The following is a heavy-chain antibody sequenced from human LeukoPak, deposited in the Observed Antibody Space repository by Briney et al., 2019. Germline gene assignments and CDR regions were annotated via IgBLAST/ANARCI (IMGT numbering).Heavy chain of an antibody. CDR1: GGTFSSYA. V-gene: IGHV1-69*04. J-gene: IGHJ5*02. D-gene: IGHD5-24*01. CDR2: IIPIPGIA. Sequence: SVKVSCKASGGTFSSYAISWVRQAPGQGLEWMGRIIPIPGIANYAQKFQGRVTITADKSTSTAYMELSSLRSEDTAVYYCARAGMATITGWFDPWGQGTLVTVSS. CDR3: ARAGMATITGWFDP.